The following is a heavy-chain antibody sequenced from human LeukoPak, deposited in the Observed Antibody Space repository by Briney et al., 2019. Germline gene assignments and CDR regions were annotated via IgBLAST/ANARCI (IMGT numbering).Heavy chain of an antibody. CDR3: ARDLGVYSRRWSYSGS. Sequence: GGSLRLSCAASGFTFDDYGMSWVRQAPGKGLEWVSGINWNGGSTGYADSVKGRFTISRDNAKNSLYLQMNSLRAEDKALYYCARDLGVYSRRWSYSGSLGQATLVTVSS. CDR1: GFTFDDYG. D-gene: IGHD6-13*01. J-gene: IGHJ4*02. CDR2: INWNGGST. V-gene: IGHV3-20*04.